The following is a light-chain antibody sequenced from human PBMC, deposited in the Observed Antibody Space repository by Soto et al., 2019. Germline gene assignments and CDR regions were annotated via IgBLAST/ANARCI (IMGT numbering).Light chain of an antibody. Sequence: QSALTQPASVSGSPRQSITISCTGTSSDVGSFNLVSWYQQYPGKAPKLIIYDVNRRPSGVSNRFSGSKSGNTASLTISGLQADDECDYYCCSYAHNNTVVFGGGTKLTVL. CDR2: DVN. V-gene: IGLV2-23*02. J-gene: IGLJ3*02. CDR1: SSDVGSFNL. CDR3: CSYAHNNTVV.